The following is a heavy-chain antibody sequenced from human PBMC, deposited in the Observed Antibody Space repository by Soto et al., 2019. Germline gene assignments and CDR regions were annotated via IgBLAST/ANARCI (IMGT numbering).Heavy chain of an antibody. CDR3: TREEGDFWSGSNFDY. Sequence: GGSLRLSCTASGFTFGDYAMSWVRQAPGKGLEWVGFIRSKAYGGTTEYAASVKGRFTISRDDSKSIAYLQMNSLKTEDTAVYYCTREEGDFWSGSNFDYWGQGTLGTVSS. CDR1: GFTFGDYA. J-gene: IGHJ4*02. V-gene: IGHV3-49*04. CDR2: IRSKAYGGTT. D-gene: IGHD3-3*01.